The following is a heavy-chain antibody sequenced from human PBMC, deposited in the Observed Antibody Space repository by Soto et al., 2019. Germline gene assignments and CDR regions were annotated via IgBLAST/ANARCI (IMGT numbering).Heavy chain of an antibody. J-gene: IGHJ5*02. CDR1: GGTFSSYA. Sequence: SVKVSCKASGGTFSSYAISWVRQAPGQGLEWMGGIIPIFGTANYAQKFQGRVTITADESTSTAYMELSSLRSEDTAVYYCAKDIYGDYAPNWSDPWGQGTLVTVSS. CDR2: IIPIFGTA. V-gene: IGHV1-69*13. CDR3: AKDIYGDYAPNWSDP. D-gene: IGHD4-17*01.